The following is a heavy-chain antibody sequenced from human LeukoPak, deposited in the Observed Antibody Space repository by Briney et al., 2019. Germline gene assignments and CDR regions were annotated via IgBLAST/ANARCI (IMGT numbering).Heavy chain of an antibody. CDR2: IAHDGSLK. CDR3: AKASSTIASRGTYYYYYYMDV. Sequence: GGSLRLSCAGSGFSFSNHGMHWVRQAPGKGLEWVAVIAHDGSLKFYADSVKGRFTISRDTSKNTLYLQMNSLRPEDTAVYYCAKASSTIASRGTYYYYYYMDVWGKGTTVTVSS. V-gene: IGHV3-30*18. J-gene: IGHJ6*03. D-gene: IGHD6-6*01. CDR1: GFSFSNHG.